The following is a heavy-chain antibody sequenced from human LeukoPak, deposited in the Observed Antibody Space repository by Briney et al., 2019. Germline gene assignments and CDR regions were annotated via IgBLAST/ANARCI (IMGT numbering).Heavy chain of an antibody. CDR2: INPSGGST. Sequence: ASVKVSYKASGYTFTSYYMHWVRQAPGQGLERMGIINPSGGSTSYAQKFQGRVTMSRDTSTSTVCMELSSLRSEDTAVYYCARVDCSGGSCYLDYWGQGTLVTVSS. CDR1: GYTFTSYY. CDR3: ARVDCSGGSCYLDY. V-gene: IGHV1-46*01. D-gene: IGHD2-15*01. J-gene: IGHJ4*02.